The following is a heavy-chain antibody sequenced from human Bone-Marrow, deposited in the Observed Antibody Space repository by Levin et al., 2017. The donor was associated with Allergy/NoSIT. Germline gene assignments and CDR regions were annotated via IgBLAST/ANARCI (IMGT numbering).Heavy chain of an antibody. V-gene: IGHV3-11*01. J-gene: IGHJ1*01. Sequence: KAGGSLRLSCVASGFTFSDYFMTWIRQAPGKGLEWVSYISSGSSHIYYAESVKGRFTISRDNAKNSLYLQMNSLRPEDTAMYYCARAITSNYYDSSGASFQHWGQGTLVTVS. CDR3: ARAITSNYYDSSGASFQH. CDR2: ISSGSSHI. CDR1: GFTFSDYF. D-gene: IGHD3-22*01.